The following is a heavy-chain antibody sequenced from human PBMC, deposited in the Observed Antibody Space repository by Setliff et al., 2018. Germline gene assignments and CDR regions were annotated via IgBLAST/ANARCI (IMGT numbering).Heavy chain of an antibody. Sequence: GGSLRLSCAASGFTFSSYYMNWVRQAPGKGLEWVSYISSRSNTIYYADSVKGRFTISRDNAKNSLYLQMNSLRAEDTAVYYCARGGRGYSYGYEVDYWGQGTLVTVS. D-gene: IGHD5-18*01. CDR3: ARGGRGYSYGYEVDY. V-gene: IGHV3-48*04. J-gene: IGHJ4*02. CDR2: ISSRSNTI. CDR1: GFTFSSYY.